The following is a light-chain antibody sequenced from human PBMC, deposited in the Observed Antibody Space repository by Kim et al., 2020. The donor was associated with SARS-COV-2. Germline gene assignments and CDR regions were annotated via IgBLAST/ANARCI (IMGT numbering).Light chain of an antibody. CDR1: SSNIGNNY. V-gene: IGLV1-51*01. J-gene: IGLJ3*02. Sequence: QSVLTQPPSVSAAPGQQVTISCSGSSSNIGNNYVSWYQQFPGTAPKVLMYDNNKRPSGIPDRFSGSKSGTSATLGITGLQTGDEADYYCGTWDNSLSAWVFGGGTQLTVL. CDR2: DNN. CDR3: GTWDNSLSAWV.